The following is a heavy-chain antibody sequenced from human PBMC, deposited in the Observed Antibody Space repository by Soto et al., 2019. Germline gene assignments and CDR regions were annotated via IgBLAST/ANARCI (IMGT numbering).Heavy chain of an antibody. CDR3: ASAVNSRVTIFGGGIDPEWFDP. V-gene: IGHV1-18*01. Sequence: GASVKVSCKASGYTFTSYGINWVRQAPGQGLEWMGWISAYNGNTNYAQKLQGRVTMTTDTSTSTAYMELSSLRSDDTAVYYCASAVNSRVTIFGGGIDPEWFDPWGQGTLVTVSS. CDR2: ISAYNGNT. CDR1: GYTFTSYG. D-gene: IGHD3-3*01. J-gene: IGHJ5*02.